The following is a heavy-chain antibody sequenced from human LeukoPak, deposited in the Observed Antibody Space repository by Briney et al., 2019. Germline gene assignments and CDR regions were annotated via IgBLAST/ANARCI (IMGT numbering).Heavy chain of an antibody. CDR3: AREPGIAVAGYAFDY. J-gene: IGHJ4*02. V-gene: IGHV1-69*13. CDR1: GGTFSSYA. CDR2: IIPIFGTA. D-gene: IGHD6-19*01. Sequence: GASVKVSCKASGGTFSSYAISWVRQAPGQGLEWMGGIIPIFGTANYAQKFQGRVTITADESTSTTYMELSSLRSEDTAVYYCAREPGIAVAGYAFDYWGQGTLVTVSS.